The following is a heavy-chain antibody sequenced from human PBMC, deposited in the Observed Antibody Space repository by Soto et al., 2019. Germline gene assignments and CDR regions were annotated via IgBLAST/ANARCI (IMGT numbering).Heavy chain of an antibody. CDR3: ARGVAGSGFDL. V-gene: IGHV6-1*01. D-gene: IGHD6-19*01. CDR2: TYYRSNWRH. CDR1: GDSVSSNTAA. Sequence: SQTLSLTCAISGDSVSSNTAAWNWIRSSPSRGLEWLGRTYYRSNWRHDYAVSVKSRITVNPDTSKNHFSLQLTSVTPHDTAVYYCARGVAGSGFDLWGQGTLVSVSS. J-gene: IGHJ4*02.